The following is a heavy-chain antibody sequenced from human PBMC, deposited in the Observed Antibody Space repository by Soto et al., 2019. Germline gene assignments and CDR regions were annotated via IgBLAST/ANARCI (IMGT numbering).Heavy chain of an antibody. J-gene: IGHJ6*02. CDR2: ISYDGSNK. D-gene: IGHD6-19*01. CDR3: AKGPYSSGWYVDYYYYGMDV. CDR1: GFTFSSYG. Sequence: GGSLRLSCAASGFTFSSYGMHWVRQAPGKGLEWVAVISYDGSNKYYADSVKGRFTISRDNSKNTLYLQMNSLRAEDTAVYYCAKGPYSSGWYVDYYYYGMDVWGQGTTVTVSS. V-gene: IGHV3-30*18.